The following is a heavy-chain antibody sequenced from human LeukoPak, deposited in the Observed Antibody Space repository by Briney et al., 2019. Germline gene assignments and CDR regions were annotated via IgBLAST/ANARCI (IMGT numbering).Heavy chain of an antibody. CDR3: ARVGRNMEGVPIRYFDWFSHYYYMDV. D-gene: IGHD3-9*01. V-gene: IGHV3-23*01. Sequence: GGSLRLSCAASEFTFSSYAVSWVRQAPGKGLEWVSAISGSGGSTYYADSVKGRFTISRDNSKNTLYLQMGSLRAEDMAVYYCARVGRNMEGVPIRYFDWFSHYYYMDVWGKGTTVTVSS. CDR2: ISGSGGST. J-gene: IGHJ6*03. CDR1: EFTFSSYA.